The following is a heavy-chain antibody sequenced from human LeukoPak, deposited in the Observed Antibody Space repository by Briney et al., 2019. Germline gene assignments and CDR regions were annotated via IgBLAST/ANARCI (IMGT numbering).Heavy chain of an antibody. Sequence: GGSLRLSCAASGFTFSIHWMHWVRQPPGGGLVWVAHVNSDGTTTTYADSVRGRFTISRDNAKNTLDLQMNSLRAEDTAVYYCVRDWYGIDYWGQGVLVTVSS. V-gene: IGHV3-74*01. CDR3: VRDWYGIDY. J-gene: IGHJ4*02. CDR2: VNSDGTTT. D-gene: IGHD6-13*01. CDR1: GFTFSIHW.